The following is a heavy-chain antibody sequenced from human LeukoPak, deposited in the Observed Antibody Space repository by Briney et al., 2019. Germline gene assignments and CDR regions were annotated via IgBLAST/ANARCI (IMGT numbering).Heavy chain of an antibody. CDR2: ISTSSSYI. J-gene: IGHJ6*04. V-gene: IGHV3-21*01. Sequence: GGSLRLSCAASGFTFSSYSMNWVRQAPGKGLEWVSFISTSSSYIHYADSVKGRFTISRDNAKNSLYLQMNSLRAKDTAVYYCAELGITMIGGVWGKGTTVTISS. CDR3: AELGITMIGGV. CDR1: GFTFSSYS. D-gene: IGHD3-10*02.